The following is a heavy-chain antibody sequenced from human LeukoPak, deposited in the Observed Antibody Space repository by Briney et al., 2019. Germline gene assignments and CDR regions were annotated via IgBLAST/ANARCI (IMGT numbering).Heavy chain of an antibody. D-gene: IGHD3-16*01. V-gene: IGHV3-7*01. CDR1: GFTFSRYW. CDR3: AREGDSRWGGTYFDK. CDR2: VKEDGSEK. J-gene: IGHJ4*02. Sequence: QPGGSLRLSCAASGFTFSRYWMTWVRQTPGKGLEWVANVKEDGSEKYYVESLKGRVLISRDNAKRSLYLKLNSLRGEDTAGYYWAREGDSRWGGTYFDKWGQGTQVTVSS.